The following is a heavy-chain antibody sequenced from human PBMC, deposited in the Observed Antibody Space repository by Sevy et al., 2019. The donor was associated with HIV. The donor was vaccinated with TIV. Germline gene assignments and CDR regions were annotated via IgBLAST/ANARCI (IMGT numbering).Heavy chain of an antibody. CDR1: GFAFSTYG. CDR2: IWFDGSEK. D-gene: IGHD1-26*01. V-gene: IGHV3-33*01. Sequence: GGSLRLSCAASGFAFSTYGLYWVRQAPGKGLEWVAVIWFDGSEKYYADSVKGRFTISRDNSKNTLYLQMNRLTAADTAVYYCARGQGDDYNYGLDVWGQGTTVTVSS. CDR3: ARGQGDDYNYGLDV. J-gene: IGHJ6*02.